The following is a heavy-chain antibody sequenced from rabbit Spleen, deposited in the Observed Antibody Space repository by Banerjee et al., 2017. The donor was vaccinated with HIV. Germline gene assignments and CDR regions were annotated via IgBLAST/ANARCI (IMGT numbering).Heavy chain of an antibody. D-gene: IGHD7-1*01. CDR3: ARFYAGYGDFGYAAM. V-gene: IGHV1S40*01. J-gene: IGHJ4*01. Sequence: QSLEESGGDLVKPAASLTLTCTASGVSFSSNYYMCWVRQAPGKGLEWIACIHGGSINNIYYASWAKGRLTISRTSSTTVTLQMTSLTAADTATYFCARFYAGYGDFGYAAMWGPGTLVTVS. CDR2: IHGGSINNI. CDR1: GVSFSSNYY.